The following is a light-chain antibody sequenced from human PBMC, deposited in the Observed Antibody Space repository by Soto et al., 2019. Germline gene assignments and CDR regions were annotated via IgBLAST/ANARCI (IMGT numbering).Light chain of an antibody. V-gene: IGKV3-11*01. CDR1: ESVSIY. Sequence: EIVLTQSPATLSLSPGESATLSCRASESVSIYISWYQQKPAQAPRLLIYDASNRATGIPTRFSGSGSGTDFSLTISSLELEDFAVYYCQQRSNWPWTTFGQGTRVELK. CDR3: QQRSNWPWTT. CDR2: DAS. J-gene: IGKJ1*01.